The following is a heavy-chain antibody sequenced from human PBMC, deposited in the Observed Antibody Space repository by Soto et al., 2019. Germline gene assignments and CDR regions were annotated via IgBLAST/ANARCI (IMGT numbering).Heavy chain of an antibody. CDR1: GYTFTSYD. J-gene: IGHJ4*02. D-gene: IGHD2-21*02. CDR3: ARSIVVVTALDY. CDR2: MNAGNGNT. V-gene: IGHV1-3*01. Sequence: ASVKVSCKASGYTFTSYDINWVRQAPGQRLEWMGWMNAGNGNTKYSQKFQGRVTITRDTSASTAYMELSSLRSEDTAVYYCARSIVVVTALDYWGQGTLVTVSS.